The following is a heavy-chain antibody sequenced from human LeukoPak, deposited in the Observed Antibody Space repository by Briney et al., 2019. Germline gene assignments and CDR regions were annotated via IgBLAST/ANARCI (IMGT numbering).Heavy chain of an antibody. CDR2: IYYSGST. V-gene: IGHV4-28*01. CDR3: ARKEGHQNVFDY. D-gene: IGHD1-1*01. Sequence: PSETLTLTCAVSGYSISSSNWWGWIRQPPGKGLEWIGYIYYSGSTYYNPSLKSRVTMSVDTSKNQFSLKLSSVTAVDTAVYYCARKEGHQNVFDYWGQGTLVTVSS. J-gene: IGHJ4*02. CDR1: GYSISSSNW.